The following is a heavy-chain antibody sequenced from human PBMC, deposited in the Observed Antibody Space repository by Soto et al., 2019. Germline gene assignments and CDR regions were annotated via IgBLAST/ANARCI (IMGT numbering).Heavy chain of an antibody. V-gene: IGHV4-59*01. CDR3: ARDKAPGTSNWFDP. Sequence: ETLSLTCTVSGGSISSYYWSWIRQPPGKGLEWIGYIYYSGSTNYNPSLKSRVTISVDTSKNQFSLKLSSVTAADTAVYYCARDKAPGTSNWFDPWGQGTLVTVSS. J-gene: IGHJ5*02. CDR2: IYYSGST. CDR1: GGSISSYY.